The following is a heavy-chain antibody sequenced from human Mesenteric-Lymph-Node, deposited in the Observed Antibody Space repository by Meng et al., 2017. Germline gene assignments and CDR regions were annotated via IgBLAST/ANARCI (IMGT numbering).Heavy chain of an antibody. J-gene: IGHJ3*02. CDR1: GDSISRDNYY. D-gene: IGHD6-13*01. Sequence: SETLSLTCSVSGDSISRDNYYWNWIRQPAGKGLEWIGRIYTSGNTYYNPSLKSRVTISVDTSKNQFSLKLSSVTAADTAVYYCARVSSSWKNDAFDIWGQGTMVTVSS. CDR3: ARVSSSWKNDAFDI. V-gene: IGHV4-61*02. CDR2: IYTSGNT.